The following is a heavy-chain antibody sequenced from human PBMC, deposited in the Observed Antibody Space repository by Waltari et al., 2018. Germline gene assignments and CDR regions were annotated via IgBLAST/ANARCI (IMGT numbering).Heavy chain of an antibody. V-gene: IGHV4-34*01. CDR1: GGSFSDYY. CDR3: ARRHYDNGGYYSDVLWFDS. J-gene: IGHJ5*01. CDR2: INHSGST. D-gene: IGHD3-22*01. Sequence: QVQLQQWGAGLLKSSETLSLTCAVHGGSFSDYYWTWVRQTPGKGLEWIGEINHSGSTSYNPSLKSRVTLSADTSQKQFSLKVTSVTAADTAVYFCARRHYDNGGYYSDVLWFDSWGQGTPVTVSS.